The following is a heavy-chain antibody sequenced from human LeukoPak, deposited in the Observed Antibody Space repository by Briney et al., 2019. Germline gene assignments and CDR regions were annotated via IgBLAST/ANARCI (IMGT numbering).Heavy chain of an antibody. CDR2: VNPNTGNT. CDR1: GYTFTSYD. CDR3: ARDDYGGNPLGGY. Sequence: GASVKVSCKASGYTFTSYDINWVRQATGQGLEWMGWVNPNTGNTGYAQKFQGRVTMTRNTSISTAYMELSSLRSEDTAVYYCARDDYGGNPLGGYWGQGTLVTVSS. D-gene: IGHD4-23*01. J-gene: IGHJ4*02. V-gene: IGHV1-8*01.